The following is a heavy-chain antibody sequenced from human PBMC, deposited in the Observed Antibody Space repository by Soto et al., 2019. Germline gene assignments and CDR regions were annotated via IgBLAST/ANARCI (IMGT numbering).Heavy chain of an antibody. CDR1: GFTFSSYA. J-gene: IGHJ4*02. V-gene: IGHV3-23*01. Sequence: GGSLRLSCAASGFTFSSYAMSWVRQAPGKGLEWVSAISGSGGSTYYADSVKGRFTISRDNSKNTLYLQMNSLRAEDTAVYYSAKMTGIAVAGNALDYWGQGTLVTVSS. CDR2: ISGSGGST. D-gene: IGHD6-19*01. CDR3: AKMTGIAVAGNALDY.